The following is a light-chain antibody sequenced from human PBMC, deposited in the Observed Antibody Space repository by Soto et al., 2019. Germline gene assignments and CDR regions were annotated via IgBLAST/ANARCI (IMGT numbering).Light chain of an antibody. CDR1: SSNIGSNT. Sequence: QSALTQPPSASGTPGQRVTISCSGSSSNIGSNTVSWFQQLPGTAPKLLIYSDNRRPSGVPGRFSGSKSGTSASLAISGLQSEDEADYYCAAWDDSLNGRHVFGTGTKVTVL. J-gene: IGLJ1*01. V-gene: IGLV1-44*01. CDR3: AAWDDSLNGRHV. CDR2: SDN.